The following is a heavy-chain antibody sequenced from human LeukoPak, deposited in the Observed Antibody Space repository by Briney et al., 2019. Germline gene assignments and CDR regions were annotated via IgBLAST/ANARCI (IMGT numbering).Heavy chain of an antibody. V-gene: IGHV3-30*02. CDR2: IRYDGSNK. Sequence: GGSLRLSCAASGFTFSSYGMHWVRQAPGKGLEWVAFIRYDGSNKYYVDSVKGRFTISRDNAKNSLYLQMNSLRAEDTAVYYCARVGSSWYYWGQGTLVTVSS. CDR1: GFTFSSYG. CDR3: ARVGSSWYY. D-gene: IGHD6-13*01. J-gene: IGHJ4*02.